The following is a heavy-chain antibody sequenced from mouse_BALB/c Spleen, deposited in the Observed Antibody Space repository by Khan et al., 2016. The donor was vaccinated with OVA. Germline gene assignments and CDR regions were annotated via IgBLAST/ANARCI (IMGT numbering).Heavy chain of an antibody. J-gene: IGHJ3*01. CDR1: GYTFTTYT. D-gene: IGHD2-14*01. Sequence: QMQLEESGAELARPGASVKMSCKASGYTFTTYTMHWVKQRPGQGLEWIGYINPSNGYTNYNQKFKDKSTLTADKSSSTAYMQLSSLTSDYSAVYYCAREGAYYRSDGWFSYWGHGTLVTVSA. V-gene: IGHV1-4*01. CDR3: AREGAYYRSDGWFSY. CDR2: INPSNGYT.